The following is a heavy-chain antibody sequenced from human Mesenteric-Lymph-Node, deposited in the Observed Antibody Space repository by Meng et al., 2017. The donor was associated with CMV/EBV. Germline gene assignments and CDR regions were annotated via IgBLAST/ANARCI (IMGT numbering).Heavy chain of an antibody. CDR3: AKDTCGYSSSWCYGMDV. V-gene: IGHV3-21*04. CDR1: GFTFSDYS. Sequence: GESLKISCAASGFTFSDYSMNWVRQAPEEGLEWVSSISTTSSHIYYADSVKGRFTISRDNAKSSLYLQMNSLRAEDTALYYCAKDTCGYSSSWCYGMDVWGQGTTVTVSS. D-gene: IGHD6-13*01. J-gene: IGHJ6*02. CDR2: ISTTSSHI.